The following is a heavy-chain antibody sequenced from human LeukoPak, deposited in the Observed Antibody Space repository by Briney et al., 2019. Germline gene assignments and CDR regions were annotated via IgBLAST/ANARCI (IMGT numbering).Heavy chain of an antibody. J-gene: IGHJ4*02. D-gene: IGHD2-8*01. Sequence: GGSLRLSCADSGFTVSSNYMSSLRQAPGKGVEGVSVIYSGGSTYYADSVQGRFTIPRDNSKNTLYLQRNSLRAEDKAVYYCARDKGVGWGQGTLVTVSS. CDR1: GFTVSSNY. CDR2: IYSGGST. CDR3: ARDKGVG. V-gene: IGHV3-66*02.